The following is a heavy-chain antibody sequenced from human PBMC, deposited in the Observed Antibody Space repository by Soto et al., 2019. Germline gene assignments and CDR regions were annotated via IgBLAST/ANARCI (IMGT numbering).Heavy chain of an antibody. CDR3: AKAWASSGYYLYDY. D-gene: IGHD3-22*01. CDR1: GFTFSSYA. CDR2: ISGSGGST. V-gene: IGHV3-23*01. Sequence: GGSLRLSCAASGFTFSSYAMSWVRQAPGKGLEWVSAISGSGGSTYYADSVKGRFTISRDNSKNTLYLQMNSLRAEDTAVYYCAKAWASSGYYLYDYWGQGTLVTVSS. J-gene: IGHJ4*02.